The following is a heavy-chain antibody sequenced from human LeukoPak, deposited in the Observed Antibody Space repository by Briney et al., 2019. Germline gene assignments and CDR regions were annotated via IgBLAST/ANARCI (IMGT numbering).Heavy chain of an antibody. D-gene: IGHD7-27*01. V-gene: IGHV3-30*02. CDR3: AKPGDRYAFDI. J-gene: IGHJ3*02. CDR1: GFTFSSYW. CDR2: IRYDGSHK. Sequence: GSLRLSCAASGFTFSSYWMSWVRQAPGKGLEWVAFIRYDGSHKYYADSVKGRFTISRDNSKNTLYLQMNSLRAEDTAVYYCAKPGDRYAFDIWGQGTMVTVSS.